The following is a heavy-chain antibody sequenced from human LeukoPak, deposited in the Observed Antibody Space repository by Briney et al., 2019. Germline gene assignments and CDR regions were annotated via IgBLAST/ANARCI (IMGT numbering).Heavy chain of an antibody. CDR2: ISSSGSTI. D-gene: IGHD1-26*01. J-gene: IGHJ4*02. CDR1: GFTFSSYE. Sequence: QPGGSLRLSXAASGFTFSSYEMNWVRQAPGKGLEWVSYISSSGSTIYYADSVKGRFTISRDNAKNSLYLQMNSLRAEDTAVYYCARLGVGAFQGFDYWGQGTLVTVSS. V-gene: IGHV3-48*03. CDR3: ARLGVGAFQGFDY.